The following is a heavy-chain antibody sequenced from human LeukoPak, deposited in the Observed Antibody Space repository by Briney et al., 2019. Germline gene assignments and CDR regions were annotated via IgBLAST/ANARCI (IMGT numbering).Heavy chain of an antibody. J-gene: IGHJ4*02. CDR2: ISGSGTIV. V-gene: IGHV3-48*02. Sequence: GGSLRLSCVASGFTFKNYIMTWVRQTPGQGLSWVSSISGSGTIVYYADSVKGRFTVSRDNDQNSLFLQMNSLRDEDTATYYCATCSYDGSGYYYMWGQGAVVTVSS. CDR3: ATCSYDGSGYYYM. D-gene: IGHD3-22*01. CDR1: GFTFKNYI.